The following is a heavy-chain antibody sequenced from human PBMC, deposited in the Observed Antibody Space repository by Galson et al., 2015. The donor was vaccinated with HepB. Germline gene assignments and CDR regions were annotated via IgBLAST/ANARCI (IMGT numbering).Heavy chain of an antibody. V-gene: IGHV1-58*01. J-gene: IGHJ3*01. Sequence: SVKVSCKASGFTFNRSAVQWVRQARGQRLEWMGWIVVRSGNTDYARRFEERVTITRDMSTGTAYMELSSLRSEDTAMYYCAARYYYDRDGFFHDALDVWGQGTKVTVSS. CDR2: IVVRSGNT. CDR3: AARYYYDRDGFFHDALDV. D-gene: IGHD3-22*01. CDR1: GFTFNRSA.